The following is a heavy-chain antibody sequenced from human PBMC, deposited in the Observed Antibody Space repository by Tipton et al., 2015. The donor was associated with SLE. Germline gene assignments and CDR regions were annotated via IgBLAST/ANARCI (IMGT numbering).Heavy chain of an antibody. Sequence: QLVQSGGGLVQPGGSLRLSCSASGFTLSSFEMNWVRQVPGKGLEWVAYIHTSDLIIHYADSVKGRFTVSRDNAKNSLYLQLNSLRGEDTAVYYCARGKAGGFAYYYYHIDVWGKGTTVTVSS. CDR2: IHTSDLII. CDR1: GFTLSSFE. J-gene: IGHJ6*03. D-gene: IGHD3-16*01. CDR3: ARGKAGGFAYYYYHIDV. V-gene: IGHV3-48*03.